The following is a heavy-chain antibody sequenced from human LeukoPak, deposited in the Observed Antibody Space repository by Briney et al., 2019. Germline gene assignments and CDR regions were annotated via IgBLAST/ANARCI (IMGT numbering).Heavy chain of an antibody. D-gene: IGHD5-12*01. CDR3: ARGRVWLHQFDY. J-gene: IGHJ4*02. CDR2: INHSGST. CDR1: GGSFSGYY. V-gene: IGHV4-34*01. Sequence: PSETLSLTCAVYGGSFSGYYWSWIRQPPGKGLEWIGEINHSGSTNYNPSLKSRVTISVDTSKNQFSLKLSSVTAADTAVYYCARGRVWLHQFDYWGQGTLVTVSS.